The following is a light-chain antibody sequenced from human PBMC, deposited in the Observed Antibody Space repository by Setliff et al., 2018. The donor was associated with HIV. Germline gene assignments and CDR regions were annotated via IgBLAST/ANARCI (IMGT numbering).Light chain of an antibody. Sequence: QSALTQPASVSGSPGQSITISCTGTSSDVGAYNYVSWYQQYPGKAPKLMIYDVSNRPSGVSNRFSGSKSGNTASLTISGLQAEDEADYYCCSYTSSNTDVFGTGTRSPS. CDR3: CSYTSSNTDV. CDR1: SSDVGAYNY. V-gene: IGLV2-14*03. J-gene: IGLJ1*01. CDR2: DVS.